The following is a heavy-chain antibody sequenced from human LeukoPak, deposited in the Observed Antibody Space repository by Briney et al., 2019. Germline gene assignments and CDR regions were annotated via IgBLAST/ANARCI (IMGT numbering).Heavy chain of an antibody. D-gene: IGHD3-3*01. Sequence: SETLSLTCAVSGYSISSGYYWGWIRQPPGKGLGWIGSIYHSGSTYYNPSLKSRVTISVDTSKNQFSLKLSSVTAADTAVYYCARHFGVYWGQGTLVTVSS. CDR3: ARHFGVY. V-gene: IGHV4-38-2*01. CDR1: GYSISSGYY. J-gene: IGHJ4*02. CDR2: IYHSGST.